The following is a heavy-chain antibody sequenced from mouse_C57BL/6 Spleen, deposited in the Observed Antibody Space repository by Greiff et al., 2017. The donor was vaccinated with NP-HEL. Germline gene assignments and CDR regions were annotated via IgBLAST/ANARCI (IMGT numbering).Heavy chain of an antibody. D-gene: IGHD2-5*01. CDR1: GYTFTDYE. CDR2: IDPETGGT. CDR3: TRRGGYSIPCAY. J-gene: IGHJ3*01. Sequence: QVQLQQSGAELVRPGASVTLSCKASGYTFTDYEMHWVKQTPVHGLEWIGAIDPETGGTAYNQKFKGKAILTADKSSSTAYMERRSLTSVESAVSFCTRRGGYSIPCAYWGQGALVTLSA. V-gene: IGHV1-15*01.